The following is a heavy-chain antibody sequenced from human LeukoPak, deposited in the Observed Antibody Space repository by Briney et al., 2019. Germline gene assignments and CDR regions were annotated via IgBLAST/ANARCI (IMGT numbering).Heavy chain of an antibody. V-gene: IGHV3-20*04. CDR2: LHWNGVGT. J-gene: IGHJ4*02. CDR1: GFTFDDHG. CDR3: ARSPSGLVGATTDY. D-gene: IGHD1-26*01. Sequence: GRSLRLSCAASGFTFDDHGMSWVRQAPGKGLEWVSDLHWNGVGTRYADSVKGRFTISRDNAKTSLYLQMNSLRAEDTAFYYCARSPSGLVGATTDYWGQGTLVTVSS.